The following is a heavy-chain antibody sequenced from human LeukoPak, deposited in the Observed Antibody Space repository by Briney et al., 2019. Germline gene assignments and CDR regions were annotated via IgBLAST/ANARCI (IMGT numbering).Heavy chain of an antibody. Sequence: GGSLRLSCAASGFTFDDYGMSWVRQAPGKGLEWVSSISSSSSYIYYADSVKGRFTISRDNAKNSLYLQMNSLRAEDTAVYYCARATQYCSGGRCYDTWFDPWGQGTLVTVSS. CDR1: GFTFDDYG. D-gene: IGHD2-15*01. J-gene: IGHJ5*02. CDR3: ARATQYCSGGRCYDTWFDP. CDR2: ISSSSSYI. V-gene: IGHV3-21*01.